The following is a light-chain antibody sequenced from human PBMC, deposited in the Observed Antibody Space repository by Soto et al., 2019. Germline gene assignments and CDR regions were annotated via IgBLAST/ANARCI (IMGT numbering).Light chain of an antibody. Sequence: QSVLTQPPSASGAAGQMVTISCSGGSSNMGTNTVSWYQQVPGTAPKVLIYVNDQRPSGVPDRFSGSNSGTSASLAISGLQPEDEAEYYCVAWDDSLNGHVFGTGTRSP. V-gene: IGLV1-44*01. CDR2: VND. CDR3: VAWDDSLNGHV. J-gene: IGLJ1*01. CDR1: SSNMGTNT.